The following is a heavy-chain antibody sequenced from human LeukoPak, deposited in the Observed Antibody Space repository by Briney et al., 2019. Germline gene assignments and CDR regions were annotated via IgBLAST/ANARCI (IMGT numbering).Heavy chain of an antibody. CDR3: ARDRLGYCSSTSCYDYYYYMDV. CDR2: IYTSGST. Sequence: SQTLSLTCTVSGGSISSGSYYWSWIRQPAGKGLEWIGRIYTSGSTNYNPSLKSRVTISVDTSKNQFSLKLSSVTAADTAVYYCARDRLGYCSSTSCYDYYYYMDVWGKGTTVTVSS. D-gene: IGHD2-2*01. CDR1: GGSISSGSYY. J-gene: IGHJ6*03. V-gene: IGHV4-61*02.